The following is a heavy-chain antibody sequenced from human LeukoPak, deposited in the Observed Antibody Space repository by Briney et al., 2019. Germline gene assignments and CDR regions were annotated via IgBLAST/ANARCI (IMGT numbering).Heavy chain of an antibody. V-gene: IGHV4-59*08. Sequence: SETLSLTCTVSGGSISSYYWSWIRQPPGKGLEWIGYIYYSGSTNYNPSLKSRVTISVDTSKNQFSLKLSSVTAVDTAVYYCARRRDGYNYYYYGMDVWGQGTTVTVSS. J-gene: IGHJ6*02. CDR1: GGSISSYY. D-gene: IGHD5-24*01. CDR3: ARRRDGYNYYYYGMDV. CDR2: IYYSGST.